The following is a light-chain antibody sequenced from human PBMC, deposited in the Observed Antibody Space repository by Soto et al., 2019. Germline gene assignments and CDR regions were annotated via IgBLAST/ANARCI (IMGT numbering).Light chain of an antibody. CDR3: AAWDGSLSGYV. V-gene: IGLV1-40*01. J-gene: IGLJ1*01. CDR2: GNS. Sequence: QSVLTQPPSVSGAPGQRVTISCTGSGSNIGAGYDVHWYQQLPGTAPKLLIYGNSNRPSGVPDRFSGSKSGTSASLAISGLRSEDEADYYCAAWDGSLSGYVFGAGTKVTVL. CDR1: GSNIGAGYD.